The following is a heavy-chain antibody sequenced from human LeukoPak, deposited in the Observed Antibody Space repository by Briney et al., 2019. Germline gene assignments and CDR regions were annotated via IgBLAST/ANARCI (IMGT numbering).Heavy chain of an antibody. CDR1: GNTFTSYY. CDR3: ARAEVEYSSSWYYFDY. V-gene: IGHV1-46*01. D-gene: IGHD6-13*01. Sequence: ASVKVSCKASGNTFTSYYMHWVRQAPGQGLEWMGIINRSGGSTSYAQKFQGRVTMTRDTSTSTVHMELSSLRSEDTAVYYCARAEVEYSSSWYYFDYWGQGTLVTVSS. CDR2: INRSGGST. J-gene: IGHJ4*02.